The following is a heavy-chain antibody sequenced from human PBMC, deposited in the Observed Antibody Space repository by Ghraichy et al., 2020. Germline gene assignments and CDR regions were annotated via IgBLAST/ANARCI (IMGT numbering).Heavy chain of an antibody. CDR3: ARAGKNWNYLFRYFDL. CDR2: ISSSGSTI. D-gene: IGHD1-7*01. CDR1: GFTFSSYE. J-gene: IGHJ2*01. V-gene: IGHV3-48*03. Sequence: GESLNISCAASGFTFSSYEMNWVRQAPGKGLEWVSYISSSGSTIYYADSVKGRFTISRDNAKNSLYLQMNTLRAEDTAVYYCARAGKNWNYLFRYFDLWGRGTLVTVSS.